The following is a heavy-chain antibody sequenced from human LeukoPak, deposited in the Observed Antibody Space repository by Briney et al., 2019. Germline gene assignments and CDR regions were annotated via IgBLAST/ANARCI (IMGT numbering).Heavy chain of an antibody. J-gene: IGHJ3*02. CDR1: GFTFSNYA. CDR3: TRRYNYDSSGYYYVRDAFDI. CDR2: IRSKAYGGTT. V-gene: IGHV3-49*04. Sequence: GGSLRLSCAASGFTFSNYAMRWVRQAPGKGLEWVGFIRSKAYGGTTKNAASVKGRFTISRDDSRSIAYLQMNSLKTEDTAVYYCTRRYNYDSSGYYYVRDAFDIWGQGTMVTVSS. D-gene: IGHD3-22*01.